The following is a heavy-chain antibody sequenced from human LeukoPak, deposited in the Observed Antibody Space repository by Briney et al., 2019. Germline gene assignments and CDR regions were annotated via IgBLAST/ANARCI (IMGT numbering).Heavy chain of an antibody. CDR1: GGTFISYA. CDR2: SIPILGIA. CDR3: AREQVVVVITAYYYYGMDV. V-gene: IGHV1-69*04. Sequence: ASVKVSCKASGGTFISYAISWVRQAPGQGLEWMGRSIPILGIANYAQKFQGRVTITADKSTSTAYMELSSLRSEDTAVYYCAREQVVVVITAYYYYGMDVWGQGTTVTVSS. D-gene: IGHD3-22*01. J-gene: IGHJ6*02.